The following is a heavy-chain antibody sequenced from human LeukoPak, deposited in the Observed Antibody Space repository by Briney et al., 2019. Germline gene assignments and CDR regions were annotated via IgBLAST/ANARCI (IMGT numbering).Heavy chain of an antibody. V-gene: IGHV3-13*01. CDR2: IGTAGDT. CDR1: GFSFTNYD. D-gene: IGHD6-13*01. Sequence: GGSLRLSCADSGFSFTNYDMHWVRQAAGKGLAWVSGIGTAGDTYYPGSVKGRFTISRENAKNSLYLQTNSLSAGDTAVYYCASSPAYSNNWDAIDNWGQGTLVTVSS. J-gene: IGHJ4*02. CDR3: ASSPAYSNNWDAIDN.